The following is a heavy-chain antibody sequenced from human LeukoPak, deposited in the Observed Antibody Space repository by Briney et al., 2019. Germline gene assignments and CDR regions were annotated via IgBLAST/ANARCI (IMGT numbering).Heavy chain of an antibody. V-gene: IGHV3-48*04. CDR1: GFTFSIYT. Sequence: GGSLRLSCAASGFTFSIYTMNWVRQAPGKGLEWVSSISSSGSTIYYADSVKGRFTISRDNAKNSLYLQMNSLRAEDTAVYYCARGAVAVAGTGWFDPWGQGTLVTVSS. J-gene: IGHJ5*02. CDR3: ARGAVAVAGTGWFDP. D-gene: IGHD6-19*01. CDR2: ISSSGSTI.